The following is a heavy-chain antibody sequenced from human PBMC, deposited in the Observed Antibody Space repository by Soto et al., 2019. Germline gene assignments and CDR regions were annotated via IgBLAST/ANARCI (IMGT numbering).Heavy chain of an antibody. Sequence: PGGSLRLSCAASGFTFSSYDMHWVRQATGKGLEWVSAIGTAGDTYYPGSVKGRFTISRENAKNSLYLQMNSLRAEDTAVYYCARGFGDRQKYPEYYFDYWGQGTLVTVSS. CDR1: GFTFSSYD. J-gene: IGHJ4*02. D-gene: IGHD2-2*01. CDR2: IGTAGDT. V-gene: IGHV3-13*01. CDR3: ARGFGDRQKYPEYYFDY.